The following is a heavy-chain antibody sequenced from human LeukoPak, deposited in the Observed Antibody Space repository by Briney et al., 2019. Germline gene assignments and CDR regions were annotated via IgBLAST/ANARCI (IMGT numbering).Heavy chain of an antibody. CDR2: INHSGST. J-gene: IGHJ4*02. CDR3: ARAQWLDY. Sequence: SETLSLTCAVYGGSFSGCYWSWIRQPPGKGLEWIGEINHSGSTNYNPSLKSRVTISVDTSKNQFSLKLSSVTAADTAVYYCARAQWLDYWGQGTLVTVSS. D-gene: IGHD6-19*01. V-gene: IGHV4-34*01. CDR1: GGSFSGCY.